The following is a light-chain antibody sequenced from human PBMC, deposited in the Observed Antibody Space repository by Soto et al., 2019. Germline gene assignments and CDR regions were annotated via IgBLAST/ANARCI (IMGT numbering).Light chain of an antibody. CDR1: QSVSSN. J-gene: IGKJ4*01. CDR2: GAS. V-gene: IGKV3-15*01. CDR3: QQYNNWPLT. Sequence: EIVMTQSPATLSVSPGERATLSCRASQSVSSNLAWYQQKPGQAPMLLIYGASTRATGIPARFSGSGSGTEFTLTISSLQSEDFAVYYCQQYNNWPLTFGGGTKVDIK.